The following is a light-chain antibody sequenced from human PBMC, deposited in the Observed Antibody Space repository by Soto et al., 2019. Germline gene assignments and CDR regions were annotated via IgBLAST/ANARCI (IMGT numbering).Light chain of an antibody. Sequence: QSALTQPASVSGSPGQSITISCTGTSSDVGGYNYVSWYQQHPGKAPKLMIYDVSNRPSGFSNRFSGSKSGNTASLTISGLQAEEEADYYCSSYTSSSTGVFGGGTKLTVL. CDR1: SSDVGGYNY. CDR3: SSYTSSSTGV. CDR2: DVS. V-gene: IGLV2-14*01. J-gene: IGLJ2*01.